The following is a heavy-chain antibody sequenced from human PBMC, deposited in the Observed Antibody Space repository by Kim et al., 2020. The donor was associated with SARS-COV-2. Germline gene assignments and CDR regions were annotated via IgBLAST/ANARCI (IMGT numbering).Heavy chain of an antibody. V-gene: IGHV4-39*01. Sequence: YTPSLKSRVPIPVDTYKTQFSLKLSSVTAADTAIYYCARRDYDILTGYADWGQGTLVTVSS. J-gene: IGHJ4*02. D-gene: IGHD3-9*01. CDR3: ARRDYDILTGYAD.